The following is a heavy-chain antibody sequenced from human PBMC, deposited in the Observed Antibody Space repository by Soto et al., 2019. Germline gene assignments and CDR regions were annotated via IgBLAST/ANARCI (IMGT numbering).Heavy chain of an antibody. V-gene: IGHV3-23*01. J-gene: IGHJ6*03. CDR1: GFTFSSYA. Sequence: EVQRLESGGGLVQPGGYLRLSCAASGFTFSSYAMSWVRQAPGKGLEWVSAISGSGGSTYYADSVKGRFTISRDNSKNTLYLQMNRLRAEDTAVYYCAKAGQGYYDVSYYYYMGVWGQGTTVTVSS. CDR3: AKAGQGYYDVSYYYYMGV. CDR2: ISGSGGST. D-gene: IGHD3-22*01.